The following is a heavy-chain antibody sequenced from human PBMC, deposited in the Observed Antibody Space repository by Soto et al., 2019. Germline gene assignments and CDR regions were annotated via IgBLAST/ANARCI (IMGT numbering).Heavy chain of an antibody. CDR1: GGSISSGGYY. CDR3: ARTPLD. Sequence: QVQLQESGPGLVKPSQTLSLTCTVSGGSISSGGYYWSWIRQHPGKGLEWIGYIYYSGTTYYNPSLXSRVTXXXXXXXXQFSXKLXXXXAXDTAVYYCARTPLDWGQGTLVTV. J-gene: IGHJ4*02. CDR2: IYYSGTT. V-gene: IGHV4-31*03.